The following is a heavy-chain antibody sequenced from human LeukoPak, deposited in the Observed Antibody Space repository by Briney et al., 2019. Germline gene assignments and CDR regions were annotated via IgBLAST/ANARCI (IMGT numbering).Heavy chain of an antibody. Sequence: GGSLRLSCAASGFTFCNYWINWVRQAPGKGLMWVSRVHSDGSITNYADSVKGRFSISRDSAKNTLYLQMSSLRSEDTAVYYCTREQEDCTGTTCYRAFDVWGQGTMVTVS. CDR3: TREQEDCTGTTCYRAFDV. D-gene: IGHD2-2*01. CDR1: GFTFCNYW. CDR2: VHSDGSIT. V-gene: IGHV3-74*01. J-gene: IGHJ3*01.